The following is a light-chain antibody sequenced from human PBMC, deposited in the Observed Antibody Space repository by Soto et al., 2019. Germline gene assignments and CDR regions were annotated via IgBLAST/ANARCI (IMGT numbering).Light chain of an antibody. CDR3: QQYGSSQT. J-gene: IGKJ4*01. CDR2: GAS. Sequence: EIVLTQSPGTLSLSPGERATLSCRASQSVSSSYLAWYQQKPGQAPRLLIYGASSRATGIPDRFSGSGSGTDFTLTISRLAPDDFAVYYCQQYGSSQTFGGGTKVEIK. V-gene: IGKV3-20*01. CDR1: QSVSSSY.